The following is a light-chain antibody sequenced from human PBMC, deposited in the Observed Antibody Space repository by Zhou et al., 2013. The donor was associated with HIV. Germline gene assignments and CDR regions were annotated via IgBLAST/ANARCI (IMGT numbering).Light chain of an antibody. CDR2: SAS. Sequence: DIQMTQSPSSLSASVGDRVTITCRASQSISSYLNWYQQKPGKAPQLLVHSASTLQTGVPSRFSGSGSGTDFSLTINSLQPEDFATYYCQQSSAVPVTFGQGTKVEVK. CDR1: QSISSY. V-gene: IGKV1-39*01. J-gene: IGKJ1*01. CDR3: QQSSAVPVT.